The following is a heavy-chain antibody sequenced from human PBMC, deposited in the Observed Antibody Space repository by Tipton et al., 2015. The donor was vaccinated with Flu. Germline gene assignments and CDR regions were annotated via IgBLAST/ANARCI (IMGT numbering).Heavy chain of an antibody. CDR3: AKDISPGTQLWLGGGFDY. V-gene: IGHV3-9*01. CDR2: FTWNSGSI. Sequence: SLRLSCAASGFTFDDYAMHWVRQAPGKGLEWVSSFTWNSGSIGYADSVKGRFTISRDNAKNSLYLQMNSLRTEDTALYYCAKDISPGTQLWLGGGFDYWGQGTLVTVSS. J-gene: IGHJ4*02. D-gene: IGHD5-18*01. CDR1: GFTFDDYA.